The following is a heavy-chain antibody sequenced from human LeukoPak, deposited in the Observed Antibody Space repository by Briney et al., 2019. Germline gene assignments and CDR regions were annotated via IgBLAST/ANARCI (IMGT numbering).Heavy chain of an antibody. D-gene: IGHD2-15*01. Sequence: GGSLRLSCAASGFTVSSNYMSWVRQAPGKGLEWVSVIYSGGSTYYADSVKGRFTISRDNSKNTLYLQMNSLRAEDTAVYYCARGSPPPSVLFDYWGQGTLVTVSS. CDR2: IYSGGST. CDR3: ARGSPPPSVLFDY. V-gene: IGHV3-66*01. CDR1: GFTVSSNY. J-gene: IGHJ4*02.